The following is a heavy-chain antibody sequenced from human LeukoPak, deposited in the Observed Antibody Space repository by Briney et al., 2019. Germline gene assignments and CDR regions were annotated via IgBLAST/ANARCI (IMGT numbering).Heavy chain of an antibody. D-gene: IGHD4/OR15-4a*01. V-gene: IGHV1-8*01. CDR1: GYTFTSYD. CDR2: MNLNSGNK. CDR3: ARASYGGNPSPSAVYYYYYYMDV. Sequence: ASVTVSCEASGYTFTSYDINWVRQATGQGLDWMGWMNLNSGNKGYAQKFQGRVTMTRNTSISTAYMELSSLRSEDTAVYYCARASYGGNPSPSAVYYYYYYMDVWGKGTTVTVSS. J-gene: IGHJ6*03.